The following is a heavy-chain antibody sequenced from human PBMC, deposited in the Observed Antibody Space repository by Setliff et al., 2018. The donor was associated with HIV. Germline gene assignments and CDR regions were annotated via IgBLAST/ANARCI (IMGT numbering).Heavy chain of an antibody. CDR2: INPDGSEQ. CDR1: GFTFSSYD. CDR3: AREIRGWFDP. J-gene: IGHJ5*02. V-gene: IGHV3-7*01. Sequence: GGSLRLSCVASGFTFSSYDMHWVLQAPGKGLEWVANINPDGSEQYYVESVKGRFTISRDNAKNSLYLQMNSLRAEDTAVYYCAREIRGWFDPWGQGTLVTVSS.